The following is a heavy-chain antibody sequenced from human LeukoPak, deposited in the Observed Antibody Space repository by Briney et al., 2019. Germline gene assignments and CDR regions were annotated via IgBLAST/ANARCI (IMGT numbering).Heavy chain of an antibody. Sequence: GASVKVSCKASGYTFTGYYMHWVRQAPGQGLEWMGWINPNSGGTNYAQKFQGRVTMTRDTPISTAYMELSRLRSDDTAVYYCARAGYGSGSYYINFDYWGQGTLVTVSS. CDR1: GYTFTGYY. CDR3: ARAGYGSGSYYINFDY. J-gene: IGHJ4*02. D-gene: IGHD3-10*01. CDR2: INPNSGGT. V-gene: IGHV1-2*02.